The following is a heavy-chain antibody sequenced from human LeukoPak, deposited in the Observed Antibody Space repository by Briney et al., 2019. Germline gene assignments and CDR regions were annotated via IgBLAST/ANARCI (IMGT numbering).Heavy chain of an antibody. CDR1: EFTVSSNY. CDR2: LYSGGST. V-gene: IGHV3-53*01. D-gene: IGHD6-19*01. CDR3: AKFSSGHSPLFDY. Sequence: PGGSLRLSCAASEFTVSSNYMSWVRQAPGKGLEWVSGLYSGGSTDYADSVKGRFTISRDSSKNTLYLQMNSLRAEDTAVYYCAKFSSGHSPLFDYWGQGTLVTVSS. J-gene: IGHJ4*02.